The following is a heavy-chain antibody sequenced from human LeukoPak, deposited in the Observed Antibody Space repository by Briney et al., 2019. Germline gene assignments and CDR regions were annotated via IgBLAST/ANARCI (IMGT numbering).Heavy chain of an antibody. CDR3: AKELLLLSFFDY. J-gene: IGHJ4*02. CDR1: GFTFSSYA. CDR2: ISSNGGST. Sequence: GGSLRLSCAASGFTFSSYAMHWVRQAPGKGLEYVSAISSNGGSTYYADSVKGRFTISRDNSKNTLYLQMNSLRAEDTAVYYCAKELLLLSFFDYWGQGTLVTVSS. D-gene: IGHD1-26*01. V-gene: IGHV3-64*04.